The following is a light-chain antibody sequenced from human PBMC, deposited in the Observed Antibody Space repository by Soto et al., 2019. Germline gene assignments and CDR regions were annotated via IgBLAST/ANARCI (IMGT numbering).Light chain of an antibody. CDR3: QQYNGYSRA. Sequence: DIQMTQSPSTLSASIGDRVTITCRASQSISDWLAWYQQKPGKAPKLLIYRASNLEGGVPSRFSGSGSATEFTLTTGSLQPDDFATYYCQQYNGYSRAVGQGTKVEIK. CDR2: RAS. J-gene: IGKJ1*01. CDR1: QSISDW. V-gene: IGKV1-5*03.